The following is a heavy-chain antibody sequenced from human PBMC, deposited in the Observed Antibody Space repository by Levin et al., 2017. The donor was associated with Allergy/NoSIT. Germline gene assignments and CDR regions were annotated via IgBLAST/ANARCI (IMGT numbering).Heavy chain of an antibody. V-gene: IGHV3-21*01. J-gene: IGHJ3*02. CDR2: ISSTSSHI. Sequence: GGSLRLSCAGSGFSFSSYSINWVRQAPGKGLEWVSSISSTSSHIFYADSVKGRFTISSDNAQNSLYLQMNSLRAEDTAVYYCARGGAGGTRSDHFDIWGQGTMVTVSS. CDR3: ARGGAGGTRSDHFDI. CDR1: GFSFSSYS. D-gene: IGHD2-2*01.